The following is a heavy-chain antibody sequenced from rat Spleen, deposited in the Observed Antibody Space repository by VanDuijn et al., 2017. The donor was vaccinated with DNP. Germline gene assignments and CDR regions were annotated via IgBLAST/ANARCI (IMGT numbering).Heavy chain of an antibody. CDR1: GFAFSNYD. J-gene: IGHJ3*01. V-gene: IGHV5S23*01. Sequence: EVKLVESGGGLVQPGRSLKLSCAASGFAFSNYDMAWVRRAPTKGLEWVASISTSGSRTYYPDSVKGRFTISRDDAKSSLYLQMNSLKSEDTATYYCARRDYPVPAYWGQGTLVTVSS. D-gene: IGHD1-4*01. CDR2: ISTSGSRT. CDR3: ARRDYPVPAY.